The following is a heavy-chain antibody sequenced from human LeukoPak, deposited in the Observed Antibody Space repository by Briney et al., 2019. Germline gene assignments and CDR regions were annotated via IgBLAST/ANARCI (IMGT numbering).Heavy chain of an antibody. CDR3: ARADKDGYGFFGFDY. CDR2: INWNGGSI. D-gene: IGHD5-18*01. J-gene: IGHJ4*02. V-gene: IGHV3-20*04. Sequence: GGCLRLSCAASGFAFDDYGMSWVRPAPGKGLEWVSGINWNGGSIGYADSVKGRFTISRDNAKNSLYLQNNSLRAEDTALYYCARADKDGYGFFGFDYWGQGTLVTVSS. CDR1: GFAFDDYG.